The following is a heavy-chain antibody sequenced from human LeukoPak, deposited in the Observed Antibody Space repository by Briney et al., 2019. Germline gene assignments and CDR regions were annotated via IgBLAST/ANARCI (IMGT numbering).Heavy chain of an antibody. J-gene: IGHJ5*02. CDR1: GGSISSYY. D-gene: IGHD3-22*01. Sequence: PSETLSLTCTVSGGSISSYYWSWIRQPPGKGLEWIGYTYYSGSTNYNPSLKSRVTISVDTSKSQFSLKLSSVTAADTAVYYCARDRTPSYYYDSSGYSNWFDPWGQGTLVTVSS. CDR3: ARDRTPSYYYDSSGYSNWFDP. V-gene: IGHV4-59*01. CDR2: TYYSGST.